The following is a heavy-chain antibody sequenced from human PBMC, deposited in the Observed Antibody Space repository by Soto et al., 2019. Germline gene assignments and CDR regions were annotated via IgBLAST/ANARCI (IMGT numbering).Heavy chain of an antibody. V-gene: IGHV4-59*01. Sequence: QVQLQESGPGLVKPSEPLSLTCTVSGGSISSYYWSWIRQPPGKGLEWIGYIYYSGSTNYNPSLKSRVTISVDTSKNQFSLKLSSVTAADTAVYYCARGSAGFDYWGQGTLVTVSS. CDR2: IYYSGST. CDR1: GGSISSYY. D-gene: IGHD6-25*01. CDR3: ARGSAGFDY. J-gene: IGHJ4*02.